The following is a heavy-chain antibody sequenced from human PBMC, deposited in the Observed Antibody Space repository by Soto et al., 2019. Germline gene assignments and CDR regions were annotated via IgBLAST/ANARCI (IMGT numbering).Heavy chain of an antibody. CDR3: ARIYCTTTTCDSWFDP. CDR1: GYTFTTFW. Sequence: ESLKISCTGFGYTFTTFWISWVCQMPGKGLEWMGRIDPGDTYATYSPAFQGHVTISADKATSTAYLQWSSLKASDTAMYFCARIYCTTTTCDSWFDPWGQGTLVTVSS. CDR2: IDPGDTYA. D-gene: IGHD2-2*01. V-gene: IGHV5-10-1*01. J-gene: IGHJ5*02.